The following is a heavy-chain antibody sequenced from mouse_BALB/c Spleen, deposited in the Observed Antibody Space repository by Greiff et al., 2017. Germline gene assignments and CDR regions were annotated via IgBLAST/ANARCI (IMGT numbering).Heavy chain of an antibody. CDR3: ASEETATAY. D-gene: IGHD1-2*01. CDR1: GYAFSSSW. Sequence: QVQLQQSGPELVKPGASVKISCKASGYAFSSSWMNWVKQRPGQGLEWIGRIYPGDGDTNYNGKFKGKATLTADKSSSTAYMQLSSLTSVDSAVYFCASEETATAYWGQGTLVTVSA. CDR2: IYPGDGDT. J-gene: IGHJ3*01. V-gene: IGHV1-82*01.